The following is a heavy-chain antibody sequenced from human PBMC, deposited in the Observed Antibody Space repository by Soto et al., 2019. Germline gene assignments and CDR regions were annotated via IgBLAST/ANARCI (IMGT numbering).Heavy chain of an antibody. CDR3: ARGSGSLYYFHY. Sequence: GSLSLSCAASGFNVSTNYMTWVRQAPGKGLEWVSVIYSGGTTYYADSVKGRFIISRDNFKNTLYLQMNNLRAEDTALYYCARGSGSLYYFHYWGQGTLVTVSS. CDR2: IYSGGTT. V-gene: IGHV3-53*01. J-gene: IGHJ4*02. CDR1: GFNVSTNY. D-gene: IGHD1-26*01.